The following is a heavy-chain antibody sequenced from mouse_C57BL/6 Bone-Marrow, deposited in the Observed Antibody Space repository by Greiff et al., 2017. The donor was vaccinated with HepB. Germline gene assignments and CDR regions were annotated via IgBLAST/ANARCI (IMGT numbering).Heavy chain of an antibody. J-gene: IGHJ1*03. Sequence: EVQLQQSGTVLARPGASVKMSCKTSGYTFTSYWMHWVKQRPGQGLEWIGAIYPGNSDTSYNQKFKGKAKLTAVTSASTAYMELSSLTNEDSAVYYCTRGGSKVFDVWGTGTTVTVSS. CDR1: GYTFTSYW. V-gene: IGHV1-5*01. CDR2: IYPGNSDT. D-gene: IGHD1-3*01. CDR3: TRGGSKVFDV.